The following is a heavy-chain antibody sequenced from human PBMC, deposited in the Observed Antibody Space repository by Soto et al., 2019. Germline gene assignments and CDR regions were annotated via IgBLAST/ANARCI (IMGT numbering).Heavy chain of an antibody. CDR3: ASGKGGSSSGYYYYGMDV. J-gene: IGHJ6*02. Sequence: SETLSLTCTVSGGSISSYYWSWIRQPPGKGLGWIGYSYYSGSTDYNPSLKSRVTISVDTSKNQFSLKLSSVTAADTAVYYCASGKGGSSSGYYYYGMDVWGQGTTVTVSS. CDR2: SYYSGST. CDR1: GGSISSYY. D-gene: IGHD2-15*01. V-gene: IGHV4-59*01.